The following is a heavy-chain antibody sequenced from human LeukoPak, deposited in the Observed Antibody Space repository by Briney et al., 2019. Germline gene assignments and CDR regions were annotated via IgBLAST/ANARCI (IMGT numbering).Heavy chain of an antibody. D-gene: IGHD2-2*01. CDR1: GFTFSDYY. CDR3: ASFPYCSSTSCSSP. J-gene: IGHJ5*02. CDR2: ISSSSSYT. V-gene: IGHV3-11*03. Sequence: GGSLRLSCAASGFTFSDYYMSWIRQAPGKGLEWVSYISSSSSYTNYADSVKGRFTISRDNAKNPLYLQMNSLRAEDTAVYYCASFPYCSSTSCSSPWGQGTLVTVSS.